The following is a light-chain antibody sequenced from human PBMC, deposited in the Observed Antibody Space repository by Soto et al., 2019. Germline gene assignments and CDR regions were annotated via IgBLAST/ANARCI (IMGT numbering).Light chain of an antibody. Sequence: QSVLTQPASVSGSPGQSITISCTGTSRDVGGYNYVSWYQQVPGKAPKLMIYDVNNRPSGVSSRFSGSKSGNTASLTVSGLQAEDEADYYCSSYTGGSTLVVFGGGTKLTVL. CDR1: SRDVGGYNY. J-gene: IGLJ2*01. CDR2: DVN. CDR3: SSYTGGSTLVV. V-gene: IGLV2-14*01.